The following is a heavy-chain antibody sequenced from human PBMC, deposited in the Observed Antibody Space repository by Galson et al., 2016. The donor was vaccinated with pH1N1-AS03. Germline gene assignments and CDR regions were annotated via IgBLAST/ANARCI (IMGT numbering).Heavy chain of an antibody. CDR1: GFSLTTSAVG. CDR3: ARTAGWLPDF. V-gene: IGHV2-5*02. CDR2: IYWDDDK. J-gene: IGHJ4*02. Sequence: PALVKPTQTLTLTCTFSGFSLTTSAVGVVWIRQPPGKALEWLALIYWDDDKRYNSSLKCRLTITKDTSKNQVVLTMTNMDPVDTATYYCARTAGWLPDFWGQGTLVTVSS. D-gene: IGHD3-9*01.